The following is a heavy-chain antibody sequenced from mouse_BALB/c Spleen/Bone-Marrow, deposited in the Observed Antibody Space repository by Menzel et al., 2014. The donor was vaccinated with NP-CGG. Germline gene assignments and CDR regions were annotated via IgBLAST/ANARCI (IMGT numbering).Heavy chain of an antibody. CDR3: TRKGALITHYYAMDY. V-gene: IGHV5-17*02. Sequence: EVQLVESGGGLVQPGGSRKLSCAASGFTFSSFGMHWIRQAPEKGLEWVAYISSGSSTIYYAYTVKGRFTISRDNPKNTLFLQMTSLRSEDTAMYYCTRKGALITHYYAMDYWGQGTSVTVSS. D-gene: IGHD2-4*01. CDR2: ISSGSSTI. CDR1: GFTFSSFG. J-gene: IGHJ4*01.